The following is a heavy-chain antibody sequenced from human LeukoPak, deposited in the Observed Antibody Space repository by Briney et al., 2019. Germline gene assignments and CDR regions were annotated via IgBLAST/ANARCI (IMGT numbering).Heavy chain of an antibody. CDR1: GGTFSSYA. D-gene: IGHD1-1*01. V-gene: IGHV1-69*13. CDR3: ARAEVRYWNQGGKNWFDP. CDR2: IIPIFGTA. J-gene: IGHJ5*02. Sequence: SVKVSCKASGGTFSSYAISWVRQAPGQGLEWMGGIIPIFGTANYAQKFQGRVTITADESTSTAYMELSSLRSEDTAVYYCARAEVRYWNQGGKNWFDPWGQGTLVTVSS.